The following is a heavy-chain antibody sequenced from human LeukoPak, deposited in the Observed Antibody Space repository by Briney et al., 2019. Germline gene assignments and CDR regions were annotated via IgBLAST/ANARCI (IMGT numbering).Heavy chain of an antibody. V-gene: IGHV3-30*18. J-gene: IGHJ4*02. CDR1: GFTFSSYG. CDR2: ISYDGSNK. D-gene: IGHD6-19*01. CDR3: AKDRALQWLVSTFDY. Sequence: PGRSLRLSCAASGFTFSSYGMHWVRQAPGKGLEWVAAISYDGSNKYYADSVKGRFTISRDNSKNTLYLQMNSLRAEDTAVYYCAKDRALQWLVSTFDYWGQGTLVTVSS.